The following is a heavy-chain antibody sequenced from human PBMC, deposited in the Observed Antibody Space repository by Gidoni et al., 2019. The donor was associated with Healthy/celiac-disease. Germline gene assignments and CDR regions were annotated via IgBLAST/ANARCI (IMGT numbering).Heavy chain of an antibody. J-gene: IGHJ6*02. D-gene: IGHD4-17*01. CDR1: GGTFSSYA. V-gene: IGHV1-69*01. CDR3: ARGRWPFATVPRNYYYYGMDV. CDR2: IIPLFGTA. Sequence: QVQLVQSGAEVKKPGSSVKVSCKASGGTFSSYAISWVRQAPGQGLEWMGGIIPLFGTATYAQKFQGRVTITADESTSTAYMELSSLRSEDTAVYYCARGRWPFATVPRNYYYYGMDVWGQGTTVTVSS.